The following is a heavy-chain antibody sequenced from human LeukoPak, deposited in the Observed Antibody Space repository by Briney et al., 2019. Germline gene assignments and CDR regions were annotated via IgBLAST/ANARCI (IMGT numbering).Heavy chain of an antibody. J-gene: IGHJ6*03. CDR1: GFTFDDYA. CDR2: ISGDGGST. CDR3: ARDRRTYYYYYMDV. D-gene: IGHD1-7*01. V-gene: IGHV3-43*02. Sequence: PGGSLRLSCAASGFTFDDYAMHWVRQAPGKGLEWVSLISGDGGSTYYADSVRGRFTISRDNSKNSLYQQMTSLRTEDTALYYCARDRRTYYYYYMDVWGKGTTVTVSS.